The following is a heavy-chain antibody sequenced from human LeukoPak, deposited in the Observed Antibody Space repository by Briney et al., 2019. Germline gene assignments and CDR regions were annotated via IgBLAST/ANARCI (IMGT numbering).Heavy chain of an antibody. V-gene: IGHV3-15*07. CDR1: GFTFSDAW. D-gene: IGHD2-2*01. CDR3: VRAAPGDCSSTSCSLFDN. J-gene: IGHJ4*02. Sequence: GGSLRLSCAASGFTFSDAWMNWVRQAPGKGLEWVGRIKTKSDGETTDYAAPVKGRFTISRDDSKNTLYVQMNSLKIEDTAVYYCVRAAPGDCSSTSCSLFDNWGQGILVTVSS. CDR2: IKTKSDGETT.